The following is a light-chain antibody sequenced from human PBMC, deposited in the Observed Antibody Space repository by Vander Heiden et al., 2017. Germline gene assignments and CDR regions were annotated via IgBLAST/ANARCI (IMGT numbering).Light chain of an antibody. CDR3: QQCNSYHNT. V-gene: IGKV1-13*02. CDR1: QGISSA. Sequence: AIQLPHSPSSLSASVGDRATITCRASQGISSALAWYQQKPGKAPKLLIYDASSLESGVPARFSGSGSGTDFTLTISSLEPEDFATYYCQQCNSYHNTFGEGTQVEIK. CDR2: DAS. J-gene: IGKJ5*01.